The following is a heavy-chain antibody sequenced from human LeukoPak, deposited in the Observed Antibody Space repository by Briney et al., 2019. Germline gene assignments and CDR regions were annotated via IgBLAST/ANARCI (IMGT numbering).Heavy chain of an antibody. Sequence: PSETLSLTCTVSGGSISSSSYYWGWIRQPPGKGLEWIGSIYYSGSTYYNPSLKSRVTISVDTSKNQFSLKLSSVTAADTAVYYCARHLWFGELSLYYFDYWGQGTLVTVSS. V-gene: IGHV4-39*01. D-gene: IGHD3-10*01. CDR2: IYYSGST. J-gene: IGHJ4*02. CDR1: GGSISSSSYY. CDR3: ARHLWFGELSLYYFDY.